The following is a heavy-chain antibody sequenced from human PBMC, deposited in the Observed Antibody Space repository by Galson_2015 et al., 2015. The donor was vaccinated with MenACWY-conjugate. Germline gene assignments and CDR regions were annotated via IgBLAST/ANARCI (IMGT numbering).Heavy chain of an antibody. J-gene: IGHJ6*03. CDR2: IKSQTDGGKI. V-gene: IGHV3-15*01. D-gene: IGHD2-21*01. CDR3: TPHKPDSWGGLLFHFYMDV. CDR1: AFTFSNAY. Sequence: SLRLSCAGSAFTFSNAYMSRVRQAPGKGLEWVGRIKSQTDGGKIDYAAPVKGRFTISRDDSKNTLYLQMNSLKIEDTAVYYCTPHKPDSWGGLLFHFYMDVWGKGTTVTVSS.